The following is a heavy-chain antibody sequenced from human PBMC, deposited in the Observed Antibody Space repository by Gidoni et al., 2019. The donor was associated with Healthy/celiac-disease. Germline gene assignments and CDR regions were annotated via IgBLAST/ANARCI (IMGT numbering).Heavy chain of an antibody. Sequence: EVQLVESGGGLVKPGGYLRLSCAASGFTLSNAWMSWVRQAPGKGLEWVGRIKIKTDGGTTDYAAPVKDRFTISRDDSKNTLYLQMNSLKTEDTAVYYCTTGDTIFGVVIDDYWGQGTLVTVSS. CDR2: IKIKTDGGTT. CDR3: TTGDTIFGVVIDDY. V-gene: IGHV3-15*01. D-gene: IGHD3-3*01. J-gene: IGHJ4*02. CDR1: GFTLSNAW.